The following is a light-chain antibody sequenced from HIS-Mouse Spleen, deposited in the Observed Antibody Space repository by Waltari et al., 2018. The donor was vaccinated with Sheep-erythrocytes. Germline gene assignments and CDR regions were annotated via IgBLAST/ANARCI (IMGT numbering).Light chain of an antibody. CDR1: QSVSSY. CDR2: DAS. CDR3: QRRSNWPAYT. V-gene: IGKV3-11*01. J-gene: IGKJ2*01. Sequence: EIVLTQSPATLSLSPGERATLSCRASQSVSSYLAWYQQKPGQAPRLLIYDASNRATGIPARFGGSGSGTDFTLTISSRGPEDLAGYYCQRRSNWPAYTFGQGTRLGIK.